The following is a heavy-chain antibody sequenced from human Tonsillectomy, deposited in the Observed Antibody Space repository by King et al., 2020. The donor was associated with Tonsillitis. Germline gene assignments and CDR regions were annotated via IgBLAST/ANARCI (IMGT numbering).Heavy chain of an antibody. V-gene: IGHV3-21*01. CDR2: ISSSSNYI. J-gene: IGHJ4*01. Sequence: VQLVESGGGLVKPGGSLRLSCAASGFTFSSYSMNWVRQAPGKGLEWVSSISSSSNYIYYADSVKGRFTISRDNAKNSLYLQMNSLRAEDTAVYYCARVDCTVTTNFSYSGHRTLVTVS. D-gene: IGHD4-17*01. CDR3: ARVDCTVTTNFSY. CDR1: GFTFSSYS.